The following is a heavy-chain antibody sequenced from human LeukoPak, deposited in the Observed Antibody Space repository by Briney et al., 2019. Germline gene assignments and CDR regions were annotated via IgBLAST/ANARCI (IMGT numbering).Heavy chain of an antibody. CDR1: GYTFTGYY. V-gene: IGHV1-2*02. D-gene: IGHD3-9*01. CDR3: ARGGVLRYFDWLPYGDFDY. J-gene: IGHJ4*02. CDR2: INPNSGGT. Sequence: ASVKVSCKASGYTFTGYYIHWVRQAPGQGLEWMGWINPNSGGTNYAQKFQGRVTMTRDTSISTAYMELSRLRSDDTAVYYCARGGVLRYFDWLPYGDFDYWGQGTLVTVSS.